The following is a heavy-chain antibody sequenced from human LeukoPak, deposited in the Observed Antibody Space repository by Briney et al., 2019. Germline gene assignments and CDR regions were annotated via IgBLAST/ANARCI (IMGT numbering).Heavy chain of an antibody. J-gene: IGHJ4*02. D-gene: IGHD5-24*01. CDR1: GSTFSSYS. CDR3: ARVGGRDGYNYDSPGFDY. Sequence: GGSLRLSCAASGSTFSSYSMNWVRQAPGKGLEWVSSISSSSSYIYYADSVKGRFTIPRDNSKNTLYLQMNSLRAEDTAVYYCARVGGRDGYNYDSPGFDYWGQGTLVTVSS. CDR2: ISSSSSYI. V-gene: IGHV3-21*01.